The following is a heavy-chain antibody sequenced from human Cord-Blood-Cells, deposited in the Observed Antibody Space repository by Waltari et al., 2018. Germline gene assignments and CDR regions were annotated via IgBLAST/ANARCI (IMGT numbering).Heavy chain of an antibody. Sequence: QVQLVQSGAEVKKPGASVKVSCKASGYTFTSYDINWVRQATGQGLEWMGWRNPNSGNTGYAQKFQGRVTITRNTSISTAYMELSRLRSEDTAVYYCARQYCSGGSCYQFDYWGQGTLVTVSS. J-gene: IGHJ4*02. CDR2: RNPNSGNT. V-gene: IGHV1-8*03. D-gene: IGHD2-15*01. CDR1: GYTFTSYD. CDR3: ARQYCSGGSCYQFDY.